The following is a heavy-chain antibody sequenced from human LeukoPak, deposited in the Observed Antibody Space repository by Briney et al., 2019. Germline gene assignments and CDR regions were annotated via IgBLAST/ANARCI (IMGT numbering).Heavy chain of an antibody. V-gene: IGHV1-69*13. CDR1: GGTFSSYA. D-gene: IGHD2-21*02. CDR2: IIPIFGTA. J-gene: IGHJ1*01. CDR3: ARRNLCGCDWYSGEYFPP. Sequence: ASVKVSCKASGGTFSSYAISWVRQAPGQGLEWMGGIIPIFGTANYAQKFQGRVTITADESTSTAYMELSSLRSEDTAVYYCARRNLCGCDWYSGEYFPPRGQGNLVT.